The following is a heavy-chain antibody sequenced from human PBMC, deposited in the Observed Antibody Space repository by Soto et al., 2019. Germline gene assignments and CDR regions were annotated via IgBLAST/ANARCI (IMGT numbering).Heavy chain of an antibody. CDR2: ISAYNGNT. CDR3: ARMGYCSGGSCSRPFWFDP. Sequence: ASVKVCCKASGYTFTSYGISWVRQAPGQGLEWMGWISAYNGNTNYAQKLQGRVTMTTDTSTSTAYMELRSLRSDDTAVYYCARMGYCSGGSCSRPFWFDPWGQGTLVTVSS. V-gene: IGHV1-18*01. CDR1: GYTFTSYG. D-gene: IGHD2-15*01. J-gene: IGHJ5*02.